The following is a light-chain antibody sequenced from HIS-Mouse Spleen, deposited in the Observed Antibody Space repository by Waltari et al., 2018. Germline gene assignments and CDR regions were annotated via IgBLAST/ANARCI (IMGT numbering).Light chain of an antibody. J-gene: IGKJ1*01. Sequence: EIEMTQSPATLSVSPGERATLPCSASHSVSSNLAWYQQKPGQAPRLLIYGASTRATGIPARFSGSGSGTEFTLTISSMQAEDFAVYYCQQYNNWPWTFGQGTKVEIK. CDR3: QQYNNWPWT. CDR1: HSVSSN. V-gene: IGKV3-15*01. CDR2: GAS.